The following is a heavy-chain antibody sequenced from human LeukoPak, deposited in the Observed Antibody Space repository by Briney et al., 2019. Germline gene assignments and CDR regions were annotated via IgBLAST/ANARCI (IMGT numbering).Heavy chain of an antibody. D-gene: IGHD1-26*01. J-gene: IGHJ4*02. Sequence: PSETLSLTCTVSGGSISSSSHDWGWIRQPPGKGLEWIGSIYYSGSTYYNPSLKSRVTISVDTSKNQFSLKLSSVTAADTAVYYCARTIVGAPDYWGQGTLVTVSS. CDR1: GGSISSSSHD. V-gene: IGHV4-39*01. CDR2: IYYSGST. CDR3: ARTIVGAPDY.